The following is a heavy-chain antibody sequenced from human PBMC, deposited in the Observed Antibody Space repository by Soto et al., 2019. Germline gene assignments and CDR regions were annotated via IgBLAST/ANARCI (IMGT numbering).Heavy chain of an antibody. CDR3: TREYYGLLTGYYNDY. CDR2: ISGDGVTT. J-gene: IGHJ4*02. Sequence: EVQLVESGGDLVQRGGSLRLSCAASGFPFSSYWMHWVRHTPGKGLDWVARISGDGVTTYYADSVTGRFTVSRDNAKTTLSLQISGLRAEDTAVYYCTREYYGLLTGYYNDYWGQGTLVSVSS. D-gene: IGHD3-9*01. V-gene: IGHV3-74*01. CDR1: GFPFSSYW.